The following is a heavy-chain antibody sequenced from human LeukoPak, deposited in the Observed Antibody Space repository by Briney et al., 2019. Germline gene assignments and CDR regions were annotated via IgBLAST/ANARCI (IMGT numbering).Heavy chain of an antibody. CDR1: GFTFSSYA. J-gene: IGHJ4*02. CDR2: ISGSGGTT. Sequence: GSLRLXCAASGFTFSSYAMSWVRQAPGKGLEWVSAISGSGGTTYYADSVKGRFTISRDNAKNSLYLQMNSLRAEDTAVYYCAALGYCSGGSCQAIDYWGQGTLVTVSS. CDR3: AALGYCSGGSCQAIDY. D-gene: IGHD2-15*01. V-gene: IGHV3-23*01.